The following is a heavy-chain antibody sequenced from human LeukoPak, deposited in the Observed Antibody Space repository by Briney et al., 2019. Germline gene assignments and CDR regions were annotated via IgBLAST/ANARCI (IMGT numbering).Heavy chain of an antibody. CDR2: IKEDESDE. V-gene: IGHV3-7*01. J-gene: IGHJ4*02. D-gene: IGHD1-1*01. CDR3: ARWRGRQSEFDY. CDR1: GFTFSSYW. Sequence: GGSLRLSCAASGFTFSSYWMSWVRQAPGKGLEWVAHIKEDESDEYYVDSVRGRFTASRDNAKNSVNLQMNSLRVEDTAVYYCARWRGRQSEFDYWGQGTLVTVSS.